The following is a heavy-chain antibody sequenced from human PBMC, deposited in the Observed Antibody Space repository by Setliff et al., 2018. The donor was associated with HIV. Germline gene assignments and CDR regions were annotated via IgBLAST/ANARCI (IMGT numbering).Heavy chain of an antibody. J-gene: IGHJ6*03. D-gene: IGHD6-13*01. V-gene: IGHV4-4*08. CDR2: IYTSGST. CDR3: ARVTSSSWHPCYYYYYMDV. Sequence: SETLSLTCTVSGGSISSYYWSWIRQPPGKGLEWIGYIYTSGSTNYNPSLKSRVTISVDTSKNQFSLKLSSVTAADTAVYYCARVTSSSWHPCYYYYYMDVWGKGTTVTVYS. CDR1: GGSISSYY.